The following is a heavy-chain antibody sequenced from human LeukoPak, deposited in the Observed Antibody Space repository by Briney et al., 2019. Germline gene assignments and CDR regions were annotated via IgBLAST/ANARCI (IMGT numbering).Heavy chain of an antibody. CDR2: MNPKTGDT. CDR1: GYTFIDYY. D-gene: IGHD2/OR15-2a*01. J-gene: IGHJ5*02. V-gene: IGHV1-2*02. Sequence: GASVKVSCKASGYTFIDYYIHWVRQAPGQGLECMGWMNPKTGDTRYEEKFQGRVAMTRETSITTAYMELSGLNSDDTAMYFCRKNVLRGNQQGYFAPWGKETRVTVSS. CDR3: RKNVLRGNQQGYFAP.